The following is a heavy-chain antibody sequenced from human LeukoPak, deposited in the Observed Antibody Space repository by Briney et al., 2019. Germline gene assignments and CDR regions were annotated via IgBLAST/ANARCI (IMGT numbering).Heavy chain of an antibody. CDR1: GFTFSSYG. J-gene: IGHJ3*02. D-gene: IGHD1-26*01. V-gene: IGHV3-30*03. CDR3: ARSGRGGAFDI. CDR2: ISYDGSNK. Sequence: HPGGSLRLSCAASGFTFSSYGMHWVRQAPGKGLEWVAVISYDGSNKYYADSVKGRFTISGDNAKNTLYLQMNSLRAEDTAVYYCARSGRGGAFDIWGQGTMVTVSS.